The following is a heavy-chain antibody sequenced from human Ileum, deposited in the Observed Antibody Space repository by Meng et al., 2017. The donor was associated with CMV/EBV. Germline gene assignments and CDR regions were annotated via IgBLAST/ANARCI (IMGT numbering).Heavy chain of an antibody. Sequence: SCAASGHSFYYVSMNWVRQAPGKELEWVGRIKGKEEGKALEFAAHVKDRFTISKDDSRNTHYLKMSGLKTEDTAVYYCTTGLTYYFDYWGQGTLVTVSS. CDR2: IKGKEEGKAL. CDR3: TTGLTYYFDY. D-gene: IGHD2-21*01. J-gene: IGHJ4*02. V-gene: IGHV3-15*07. CDR1: GHSFYYVS.